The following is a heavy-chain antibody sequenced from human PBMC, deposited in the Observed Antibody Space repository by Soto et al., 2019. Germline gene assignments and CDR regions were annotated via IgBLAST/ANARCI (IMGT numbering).Heavy chain of an antibody. CDR2: FYYSGST. CDR3: ARGALTTYFDE. CDR1: GGSISSYY. V-gene: IGHV4-59*01. Sequence: SEPLSLTCTVSGGSISSYYWSWIRQPPGKGLEWIGYFYYSGSTNYNPSLKSRVTISVDTSKNQFSLKVSSVTAADTAVYYCARGALTTYFDEWGQGTLVTVYS. J-gene: IGHJ4*02.